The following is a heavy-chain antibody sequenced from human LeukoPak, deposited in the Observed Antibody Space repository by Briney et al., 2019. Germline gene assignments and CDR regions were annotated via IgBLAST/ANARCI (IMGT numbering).Heavy chain of an antibody. CDR2: TSSTGGTA. CDR3: AELGITMIGGV. D-gene: IGHD3-10*02. J-gene: IGHJ6*04. V-gene: IGHV3-23*01. CDR1: GFTFSSFG. Sequence: GGSLKLSCAASGFTFSSFGMSWVRQAPGKGLEWVSATSSTGGTAYYADSVKGRFTISRDNAKNSLYLQMNSLRAEDTAVYYCAELGITMIGGVWGKGTTVTISS.